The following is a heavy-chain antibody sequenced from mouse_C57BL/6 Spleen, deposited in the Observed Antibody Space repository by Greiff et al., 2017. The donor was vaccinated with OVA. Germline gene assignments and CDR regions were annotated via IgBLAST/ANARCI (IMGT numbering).Heavy chain of an antibody. D-gene: IGHD2-13*01. CDR2: INPSTGGT. Sequence: EVQLQQSGPELVKPGASVKISCKASGYSFTGYYMNWVKQSPEKSLEWIGEINPSTGGTTYNQKFKAKATLTVDKSSSTAYMQLKSLTSEDSAVYYCARGDYIYAMDYWGQGTSVTVSS. CDR3: ARGDYIYAMDY. V-gene: IGHV1-42*01. CDR1: GYSFTGYY. J-gene: IGHJ4*01.